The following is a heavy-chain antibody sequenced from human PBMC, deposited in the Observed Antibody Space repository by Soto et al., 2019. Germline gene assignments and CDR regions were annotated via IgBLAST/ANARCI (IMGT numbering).Heavy chain of an antibody. CDR1: GFTFSSYG. CDR3: ARALCSGGSCYLFDY. CDR2: IWYDGSNK. D-gene: IGHD2-15*01. V-gene: IGHV3-33*01. J-gene: IGHJ4*02. Sequence: PGGSLRLSCAASGFTFSSYGMHWVRQAPGKGLEWVAVIWYDGSNKYYADSVKGRFTISRDNSKNTLYLQMNSLRAEDTAVYYCARALCSGGSCYLFDYWGQGTLVTVSS.